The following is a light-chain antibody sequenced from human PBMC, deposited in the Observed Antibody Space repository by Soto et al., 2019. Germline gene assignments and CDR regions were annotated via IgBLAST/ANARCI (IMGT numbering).Light chain of an antibody. CDR3: MQALQAALT. CDR1: QSLLNSNGYNY. J-gene: IGKJ1*01. V-gene: IGKV2-28*01. CDR2: LGS. Sequence: VMNKSPLSLPVTLGQPAFISCRSSQSLLNSNGYNYLDWYLQKPGQSPQLLIYLGSTRASGVPDRFSGSGSGTDFTLTISRVEAEDVGFYYSMQALQAALTFGQGTKVDI.